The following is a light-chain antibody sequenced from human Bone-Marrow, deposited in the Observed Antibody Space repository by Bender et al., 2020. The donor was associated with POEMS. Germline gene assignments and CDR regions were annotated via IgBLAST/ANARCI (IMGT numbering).Light chain of an antibody. J-gene: IGLJ2*01. Sequence: QSALTQPASVSGSLGQSITISCTGTSSDVGGSYNLVSWYQQHPGKAPNVMIYEGTKRPSGVSNRFSGSKSGNTASLTLSGLQAEDEAEYYCCSYARTYVVFGGGTKLTVL. CDR2: EGT. CDR3: CSYARTYVV. V-gene: IGLV2-23*01. CDR1: SSDVGGSYNL.